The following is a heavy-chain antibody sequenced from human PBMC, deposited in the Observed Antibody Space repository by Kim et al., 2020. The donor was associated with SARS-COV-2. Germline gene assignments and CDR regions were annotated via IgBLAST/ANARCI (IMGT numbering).Heavy chain of an antibody. V-gene: IGHV3-30*18. J-gene: IGHJ6*02. D-gene: IGHD3-3*01. CDR2: ISYDGSNK. Sequence: GGSLRLSCAASGFTFSSYGMHWVRQAPGKGLEGVAVISYDGSNKYYADSVKGRFTISRDNSKNTLYLQMNSLRAEDTAVYYCAKGGYDFWSGYYNYYGMDVWGQGTTVTVSS. CDR1: GFTFSSYG. CDR3: AKGGYDFWSGYYNYYGMDV.